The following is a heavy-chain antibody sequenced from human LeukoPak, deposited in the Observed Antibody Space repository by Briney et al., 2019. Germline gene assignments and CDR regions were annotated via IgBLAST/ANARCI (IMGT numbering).Heavy chain of an antibody. CDR3: ARVRIGQQLDKYYYYAMDV. CDR2: INAYNGHT. Sequence: TSVTVSFTSSGYTFTIHGITWVRQAPGQGLEWVGWINAYNGHTNYVQNLQGRATMTTDTSTSTAYMELRSLRSDDTAVYYCARVRIGQQLDKYYYYAMDVWGQGTTVTVS. J-gene: IGHJ6*02. D-gene: IGHD6-13*01. V-gene: IGHV1-18*01. CDR1: GYTFTIHG.